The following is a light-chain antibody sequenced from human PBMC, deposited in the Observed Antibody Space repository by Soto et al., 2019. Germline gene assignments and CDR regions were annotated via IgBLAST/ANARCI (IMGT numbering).Light chain of an antibody. J-gene: IGKJ3*01. CDR3: QHYNTYPFT. CDR2: DAS. CDR1: QSISNW. V-gene: IGKV1-5*01. Sequence: DIQMTQSPSTPSASVGDRVTITCRASQSISNWLAWYQQTPGKAPKLLIYDASTLESGVPSRFSGSGSGTEFTLTISSLQPDDFATYCCQHYNTYPFTFGPGTKVDIK.